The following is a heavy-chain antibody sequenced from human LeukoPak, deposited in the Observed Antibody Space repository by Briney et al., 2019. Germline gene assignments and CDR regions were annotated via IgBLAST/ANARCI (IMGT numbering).Heavy chain of an antibody. D-gene: IGHD4-11*01. CDR3: VRAYSQYVNWFDP. Sequence: SETLSLTCTVPGGSISSHYWSWIRQPPGKGLEWIGHMFFSGSTNYNPSLKSRVTISIDTSKNQFSLKLSSVTAADTALYYCVRAYSQYVNWFDPWGQGTLVTVSS. CDR2: MFFSGST. V-gene: IGHV4-59*11. J-gene: IGHJ5*02. CDR1: GGSISSHY.